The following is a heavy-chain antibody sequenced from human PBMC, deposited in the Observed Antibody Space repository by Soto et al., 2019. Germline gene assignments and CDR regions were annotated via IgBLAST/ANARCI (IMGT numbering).Heavy chain of an antibody. CDR2: IYYSGST. CDR1: GGSISSSSYY. D-gene: IGHD6-19*01. CDR3: ARPGIAVAGPSRPLPPSGWYFDY. Sequence: QLQLQESGPGLVKPSETLSLTCTVSGGSISSSSYYWGWIRQPPGKGLEWIGSIYYSGSTYYNPSLKSRVTISVDTSKNQFSLKLSSVTAADTAVYYCARPGIAVAGPSRPLPPSGWYFDYWGQGTLVTVSS. J-gene: IGHJ4*02. V-gene: IGHV4-39*01.